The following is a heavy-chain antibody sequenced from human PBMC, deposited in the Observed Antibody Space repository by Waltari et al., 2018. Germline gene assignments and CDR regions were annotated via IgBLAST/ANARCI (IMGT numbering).Heavy chain of an antibody. CDR2: IKQDGSEK. CDR1: GFTFSSYW. V-gene: IGHV3-7*01. Sequence: EVQLVESGGGLVQPGGSLRLSCAASGFTFSSYWMSWVRQAQGKGLEWVANIKQDGSEKYYVDSVKGRFTISRDNAKNSLYLQMNSLRAEDTAVYYCARGYYGDYAENWFDPWGQGTLVTVSS. CDR3: ARGYYGDYAENWFDP. D-gene: IGHD4-17*01. J-gene: IGHJ5*02.